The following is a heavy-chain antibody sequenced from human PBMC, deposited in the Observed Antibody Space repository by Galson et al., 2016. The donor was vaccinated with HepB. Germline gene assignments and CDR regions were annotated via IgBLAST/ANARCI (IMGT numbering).Heavy chain of an antibody. V-gene: IGHV3-23*01. CDR2: ISDDGAST. J-gene: IGHJ4*02. D-gene: IGHD6-19*01. CDR3: AKDPYYSSGWRAFES. CDR1: GFTFRSYG. Sequence: SLRLSCAAPGFTFRSYGMSWVRQVPGKGLEWVSTISDDGASTYYADPVKGRFSISRDTSRTTLDLQMHSQRGEDTALYYCAKDPYYSSGWRAFESWGQGTLVTVSS.